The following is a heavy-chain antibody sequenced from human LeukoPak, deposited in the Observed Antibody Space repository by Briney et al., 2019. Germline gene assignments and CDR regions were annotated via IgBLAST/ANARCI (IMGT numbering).Heavy chain of an antibody. CDR3: AKTATMVRGVQNFDY. CDR1: GFTFSSYA. D-gene: IGHD3-10*01. Sequence: GGSLRLSCAASGFTFSSYAMSWVRQAPGKGLEWVSAISGSGGSTYYADSVKGRFTISRDNSKNTLYLRMNSLRAEDTAVYYCAKTATMVRGVQNFDYWGQGTLVTVSS. V-gene: IGHV3-23*01. CDR2: ISGSGGST. J-gene: IGHJ4*02.